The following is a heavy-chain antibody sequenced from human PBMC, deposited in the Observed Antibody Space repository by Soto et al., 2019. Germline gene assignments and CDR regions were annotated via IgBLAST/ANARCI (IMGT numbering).Heavy chain of an antibody. CDR3: ASTARVFAY. D-gene: IGHD5-18*01. V-gene: IGHV4-59*01. J-gene: IGHJ4*02. Sequence: PSETLSLTCTVSGASMSSYYWSWIRQPPGKGLECIGYIYTSGDINYSPSLKSRATISLDTSKNQFSLNLRSVTAPDTAVYYCASTARVFAYWGQGTLVTVSS. CDR1: GASMSSYY. CDR2: IYTSGDI.